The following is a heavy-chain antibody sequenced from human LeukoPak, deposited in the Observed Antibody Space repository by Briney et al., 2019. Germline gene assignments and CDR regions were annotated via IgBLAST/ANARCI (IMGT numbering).Heavy chain of an antibody. V-gene: IGHV4-39*01. Sequence: SETLSLTCRVSGGSIRSSSYYWGWIRRPPGNGLEWIGSVYYSGSTYYNPSLKSRVTISVDTSKNQFSLKLSSVTAADTAVYYCARYFGTTGTPNYWGQGTLVTVSS. CDR1: GGSIRSSSYY. CDR2: VYYSGST. D-gene: IGHD1-1*01. J-gene: IGHJ4*02. CDR3: ARYFGTTGTPNY.